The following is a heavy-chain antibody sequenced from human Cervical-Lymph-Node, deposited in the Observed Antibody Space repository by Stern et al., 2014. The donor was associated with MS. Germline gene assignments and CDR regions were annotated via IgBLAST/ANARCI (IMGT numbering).Heavy chain of an antibody. J-gene: IGHJ3*02. CDR2: ISGYNCNT. CDR3: ARGLLGSENAFDI. D-gene: IGHD2-15*01. Sequence: VQLVESGAEVKKLGASVKVSCKASGSTFTSYAISWVRQAPGQGLEWMGWISGYNCNTTYAQKLQGRVTMTTDTSTSTAYMELRSLRSDDTAVYYCARGLLGSENAFDIWGQGTMVTVSS. V-gene: IGHV1-18*01. CDR1: GSTFTSYA.